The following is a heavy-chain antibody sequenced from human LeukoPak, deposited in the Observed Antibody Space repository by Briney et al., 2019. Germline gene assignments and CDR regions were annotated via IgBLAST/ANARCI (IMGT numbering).Heavy chain of an antibody. CDR2: FDPEDGET. Sequence: WASVKVSCKVSGYTLTELSMHWVRQAPGKGLEWMGGFDPEDGETIYAQKFQGRVTMTEDTSTDTAYMELSSLRSEDTAVYYCATKRPDTYYDFWSGDFHFDYWGQGTLVTVSS. J-gene: IGHJ4*02. CDR1: GYTLTELS. D-gene: IGHD3-3*01. CDR3: ATKRPDTYYDFWSGDFHFDY. V-gene: IGHV1-24*01.